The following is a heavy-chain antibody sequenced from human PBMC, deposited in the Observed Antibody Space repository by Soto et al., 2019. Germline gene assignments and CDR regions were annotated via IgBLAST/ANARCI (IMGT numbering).Heavy chain of an antibody. D-gene: IGHD4-4*01. Sequence: VKVSCKASGGTFSSYAISWVRQAPGQGLEWMGGIIPIFGTANYAQKFQGRVTITADESTSTAYMELSSLRSEDTAVYYCARGVVTTFSFGNDYYYGMDVWGQGTTVTVSS. CDR1: GGTFSSYA. J-gene: IGHJ6*02. CDR3: ARGVVTTFSFGNDYYYGMDV. CDR2: IIPIFGTA. V-gene: IGHV1-69*13.